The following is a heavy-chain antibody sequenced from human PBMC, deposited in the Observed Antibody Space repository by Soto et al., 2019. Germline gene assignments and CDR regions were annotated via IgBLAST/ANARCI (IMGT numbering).Heavy chain of an antibody. CDR2: INPSGGST. V-gene: IGHV1-46*01. CDR3: ARDQPDYYDSRPFDI. D-gene: IGHD3-22*01. Sequence: ASVKVSCKASGYTFTSYYMHWVRQAPGQGLEWMGIINPSGGSTSYAQKFQGRVTMTRDTSTSTVYMELSSLRSEDTGVYYCARDQPDYYDSRPFDIWGQGTMVTVSS. CDR1: GYTFTSYY. J-gene: IGHJ3*02.